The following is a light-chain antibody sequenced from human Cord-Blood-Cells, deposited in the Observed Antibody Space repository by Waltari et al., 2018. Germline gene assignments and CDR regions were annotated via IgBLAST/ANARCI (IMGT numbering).Light chain of an antibody. J-gene: IGLJ3*02. CDR1: SSNIGAGYD. V-gene: IGLV1-40*01. CDR2: GNS. CDR3: QSYDSSLSGWV. Sequence: QSVLTQPPSVSGAPGQRVTISCTGSSSNIGAGYDVQWYQQLPATAPKLLIYGNSNRPSGVPDRFSGSKSGTSASLAITGLQAEDEADYYCQSYDSSLSGWVFGGGTKLTVL.